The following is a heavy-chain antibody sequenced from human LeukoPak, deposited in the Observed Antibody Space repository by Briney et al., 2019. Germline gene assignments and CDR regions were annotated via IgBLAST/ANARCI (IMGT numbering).Heavy chain of an antibody. D-gene: IGHD3-10*01. J-gene: IGHJ4*02. Sequence: GGSLRLSCAASGFTVSSNYMSWVRQAPGKGLEWVSVIYSGGSTYYVDSVKGRFTISRDNSKNTLYLQMNSLRAEDTAVYYCAREVVRGVIDYWGQGTLVTVSS. V-gene: IGHV3-53*01. CDR2: IYSGGST. CDR1: GFTVSSNY. CDR3: AREVVRGVIDY.